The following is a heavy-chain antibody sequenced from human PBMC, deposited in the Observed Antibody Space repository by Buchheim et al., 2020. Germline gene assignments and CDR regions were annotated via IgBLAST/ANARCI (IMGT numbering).Heavy chain of an antibody. Sequence: EVQLVESGGGLVKPGGSLRLSCAASGFTFNNYNMNWVRQAPGKGLEWVSSISSSSSSIYYADSVKGRFTISRDNAKNSLYLQMNSLRAEDTAVCYCAREYSSSSGRTFDIWGQG. CDR1: GFTFNNYN. CDR3: AREYSSSSGRTFDI. D-gene: IGHD6-6*01. J-gene: IGHJ3*02. CDR2: ISSSSSSI. V-gene: IGHV3-21*01.